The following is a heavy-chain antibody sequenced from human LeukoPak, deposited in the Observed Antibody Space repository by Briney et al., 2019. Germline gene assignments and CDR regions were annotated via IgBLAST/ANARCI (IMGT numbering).Heavy chain of an antibody. CDR3: GKTTTGYSSGQKPAWPVDY. CDR1: GFTFGSYA. V-gene: IGHV3-23*01. Sequence: GGSLRLSCEASGFTFGSYAMYWVRQAPGKGLEWVAGIFGSGGSAHYADSAKGRFTISRDNSKNTVYLQINSLRAEDTAVYYCGKTTTGYSSGQKPAWPVDYWGQGALVTVSS. CDR2: IFGSGGSA. D-gene: IGHD6-19*01. J-gene: IGHJ4*02.